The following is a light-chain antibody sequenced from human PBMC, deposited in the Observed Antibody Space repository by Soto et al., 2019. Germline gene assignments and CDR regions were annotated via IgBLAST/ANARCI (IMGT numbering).Light chain of an antibody. CDR1: QNIGRW. CDR3: HQHHSSSWT. V-gene: IGKV1-5*01. CDR2: EAS. J-gene: IGKJ1*01. Sequence: IQLTQSPSTLSGSVGDRVTITCRASQNIGRWLAWYQQKPGKAPKLLIYEASNLESGVPSRFGGSGSGTEFTLTISSLQPDDFATYFCHQHHSSSWTFGQGTKVEI.